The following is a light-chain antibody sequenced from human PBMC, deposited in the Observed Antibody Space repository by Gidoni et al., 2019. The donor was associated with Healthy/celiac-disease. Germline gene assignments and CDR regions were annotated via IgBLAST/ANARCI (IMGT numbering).Light chain of an antibody. Sequence: DIVMTQSPDSLAVSLGERATINCKSSQSVLYSSNNKNYLAWYQQKPGQPPTLLICWASTRESGVPDRFSGSGSGTDFTLTISSLQAEDVAVYYCQQYYSTPYTFGQGTKLEIK. CDR3: QQYYSTPYT. CDR1: QSVLYSSNNKNY. V-gene: IGKV4-1*01. CDR2: WAS. J-gene: IGKJ2*01.